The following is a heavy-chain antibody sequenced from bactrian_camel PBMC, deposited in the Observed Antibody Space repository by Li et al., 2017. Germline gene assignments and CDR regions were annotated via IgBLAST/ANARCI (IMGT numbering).Heavy chain of an antibody. CDR2: ADADRRT. V-gene: IGHV3S1*01. J-gene: IGHJ6*01. D-gene: IGHD6*01. Sequence: HVQLVESGGGLVQPGGSLRLSCAFSGATYSRRCMAWFRQAPGKGREAVAAADADRRTIYGDFVEGRFTISRDNAKNTVYLQMDNLKSEDTALYYCAAYFGSSWPGYWGQGTQVTVS. CDR3: AAYFGSSWPGY. CDR1: GATYSRRC.